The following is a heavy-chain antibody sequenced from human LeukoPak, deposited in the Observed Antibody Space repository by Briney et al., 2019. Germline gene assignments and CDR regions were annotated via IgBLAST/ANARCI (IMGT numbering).Heavy chain of an antibody. V-gene: IGHV3-21*01. CDR1: GFTFSSYS. D-gene: IGHD3-3*01. J-gene: IGHJ6*03. CDR2: ISSSSSYI. CDR3: ARSSIVEWLPYYYYYMDV. Sequence: GGSLRLSCAASGFTFSSYSMNWVRQAPGKGLEWVSSISSSSSYIYYADSVKGRFTISRDNAKNSLYLQMNSLRAEDTAVYYCARSSIVEWLPYYYYYMDVWGKGTTVTVSS.